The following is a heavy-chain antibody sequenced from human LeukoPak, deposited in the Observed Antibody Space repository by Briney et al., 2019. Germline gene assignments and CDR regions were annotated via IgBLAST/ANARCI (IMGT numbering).Heavy chain of an antibody. J-gene: IGHJ5*02. CDR1: GFTFSSYS. CDR2: ISSSSSTI. D-gene: IGHD4-17*01. V-gene: IGHV3-48*01. CDR3: AKDPNSYGDYVGS. Sequence: GGSLRLSCAASGFTFSSYSMNWVRQAPGKGLEWVSYISSSSSTIYYADSVKGRFTISRDNSKNTLYLQMNSLRAEDTAVYYCAKDPNSYGDYVGSWGQGTLVTVSS.